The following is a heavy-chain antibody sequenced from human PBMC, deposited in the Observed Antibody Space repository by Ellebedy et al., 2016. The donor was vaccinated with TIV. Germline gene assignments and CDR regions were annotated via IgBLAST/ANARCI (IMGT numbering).Heavy chain of an antibody. J-gene: IGHJ6*02. Sequence: GGSLRLSXAASGFTVSSNYMSWVRQAPGKGLEWVSVIYSGGSTYYADSVKGRFTISRDNSKNTLYLQMNSLRAEDTAVYYCARAEGAARTIYYYGMDVWGQGTTVTVSS. CDR3: ARAEGAARTIYYYGMDV. CDR1: GFTVSSNY. CDR2: IYSGGST. V-gene: IGHV3-53*01. D-gene: IGHD6-6*01.